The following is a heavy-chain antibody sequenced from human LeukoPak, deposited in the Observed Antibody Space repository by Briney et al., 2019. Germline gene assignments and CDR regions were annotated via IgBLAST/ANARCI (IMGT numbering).Heavy chain of an antibody. Sequence: GASVTASCKASGYTFTTYGIAWVRQAPGQGLEWMGWISAHNGNTNYAQSLQGRVTMTTDTSTNTAYMELRSLRSDDTAVYYCARDGYFDLWGRGTLVTVSS. V-gene: IGHV1-18*01. J-gene: IGHJ2*01. CDR2: ISAHNGNT. CDR1: GYTFTTYG. CDR3: ARDGYFDL.